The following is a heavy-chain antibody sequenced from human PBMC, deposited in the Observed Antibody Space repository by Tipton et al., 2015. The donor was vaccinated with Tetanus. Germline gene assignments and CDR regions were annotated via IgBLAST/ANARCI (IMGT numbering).Heavy chain of an antibody. D-gene: IGHD6-13*01. V-gene: IGHV4-34*01. Sequence: GLVKPSETLSLTCAVSGASFSGSYWSWVRQSPGKGLEWVGEIRPGGSPYYNPALKSRATISVDTSKNHFSLNLSSVTAADTAVYYCARDPGIASAGLWFDPWGQGTLVTVSS. CDR2: IRPGGSP. J-gene: IGHJ5*02. CDR1: GASFSGSY. CDR3: ARDPGIASAGLWFDP.